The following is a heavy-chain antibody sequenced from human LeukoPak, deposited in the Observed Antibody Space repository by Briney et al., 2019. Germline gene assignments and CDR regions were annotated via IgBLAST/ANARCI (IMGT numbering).Heavy chain of an antibody. D-gene: IGHD7-27*01. V-gene: IGHV3-23*01. Sequence: HSGGSLRLACPASGFTFSSYSISWVRQAPGKGIGWVSAISSRGGSTYYADSVKGRFTISRDNSKNTLYLQMNSLRAEDTAVYYCAKAGANWEYYFDYWGQGTLVTVSS. J-gene: IGHJ4*02. CDR2: ISSRGGST. CDR1: GFTFSSYS. CDR3: AKAGANWEYYFDY.